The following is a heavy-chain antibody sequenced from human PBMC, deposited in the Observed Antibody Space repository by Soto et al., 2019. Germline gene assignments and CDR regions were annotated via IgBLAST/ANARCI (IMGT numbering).Heavy chain of an antibody. CDR1: GFTFSSYA. D-gene: IGHD3-10*01. Sequence: EVQLLESGGGSVQPGGSLRLSCAASGFTFSSYAMHWVRRPPGKGLEWVSSISGSGGTAYYADSVKGRFSISRDSLVNTLYLQMNSLRGEDTAVYYCAKGRGQNRNFDYWGQGTLVTVSP. CDR3: AKGRGQNRNFDY. J-gene: IGHJ4*02. CDR2: ISGSGGTA. V-gene: IGHV3-23*01.